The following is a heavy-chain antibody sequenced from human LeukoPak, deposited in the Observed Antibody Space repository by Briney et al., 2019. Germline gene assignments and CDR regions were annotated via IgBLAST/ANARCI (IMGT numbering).Heavy chain of an antibody. V-gene: IGHV4-30-2*01. Sequence: SETLSLTCTVSGGSISSGGYYWSWIRQPPGKGLEWIGYIYHSGSTYYNPSPKSRVTISVDRSKNQFSLKLSSVTAADTAVYYCARVGPYSSSGPAVTWGQGTLVTVSS. CDR2: IYHSGST. J-gene: IGHJ5*02. D-gene: IGHD6-6*01. CDR3: ARVGPYSSSGPAVT. CDR1: GGSISSGGYY.